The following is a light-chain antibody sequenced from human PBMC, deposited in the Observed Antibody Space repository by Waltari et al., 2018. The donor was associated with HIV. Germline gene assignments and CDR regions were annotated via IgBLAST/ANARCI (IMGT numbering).Light chain of an antibody. V-gene: IGLV1-47*01. CDR3: AAWDDSLSGWV. CDR2: RNN. Sequence: HSVLTQPPSASGPPGPRVTISCSGSSSNIGSNLLYLYQQLPGTTPKLLTYRNNQRPSGVPDRFSGSKSGTSASLAISGLRSEDEADYYCAAWDDSLSGWVFGGGTKLTVL. CDR1: SSNIGSNL. J-gene: IGLJ3*02.